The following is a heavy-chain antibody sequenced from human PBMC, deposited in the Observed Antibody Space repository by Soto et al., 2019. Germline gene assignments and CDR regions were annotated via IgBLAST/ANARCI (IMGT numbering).Heavy chain of an antibody. CDR3: ASDLSVAARPDGDVY. D-gene: IGHD6-6*01. Sequence: QVQLVQSGAEVKKPGSSVKVSCKASGGTFSSYAISWVRQAPGQGLEWMGGIIPIFGTANYAQKFQGRVRIPADESTSTAYMELSSRRSEDTAVYYCASDLSVAARPDGDVYWGQGTLVTVSS. V-gene: IGHV1-69*12. CDR1: GGTFSSYA. J-gene: IGHJ4*02. CDR2: IIPIFGTA.